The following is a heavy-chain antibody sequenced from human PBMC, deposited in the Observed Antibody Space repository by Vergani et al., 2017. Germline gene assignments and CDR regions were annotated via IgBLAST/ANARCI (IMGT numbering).Heavy chain of an antibody. Sequence: EVQLVQSGAEVKKPGESLKISCKGSGYSFTSYWIGWVRQMPGKGLEWMGIIYPGNSDTRYSPSFQGQVTISADKSISTAYLQWSSLKASDTAMYYCARQNYYDSSGYLDPYDYYYYMDVWGKGTTVTVSS. CDR1: GYSFTSYW. V-gene: IGHV5-51*01. D-gene: IGHD3-22*01. CDR2: IYPGNSDT. J-gene: IGHJ6*03. CDR3: ARQNYYDSSGYLDPYDYYYYMDV.